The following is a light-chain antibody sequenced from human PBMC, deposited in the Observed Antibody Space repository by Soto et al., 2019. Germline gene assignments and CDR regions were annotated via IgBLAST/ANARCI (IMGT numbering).Light chain of an antibody. J-gene: IGKJ4*01. CDR2: GAS. CDR1: QSISSTY. V-gene: IGKV3-20*01. CDR3: KQYGGSLT. Sequence: EIVLTQSPGTLSLSPGERATLSCRASQSISSTYLAWYQQKRGQAPRLLIYGASSRATGIPDRFSGSGSGTDFTLTISRLEAEDFALYYCKQYGGSLTFGGGTKVEIK.